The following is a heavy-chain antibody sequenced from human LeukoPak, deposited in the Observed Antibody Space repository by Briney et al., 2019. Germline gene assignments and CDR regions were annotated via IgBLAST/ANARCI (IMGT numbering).Heavy chain of an antibody. CDR1: GFTFSSYS. CDR2: ISSSSSYI. J-gene: IGHJ4*02. Sequence: GGSLRLSCAASGFTFSSYSMNWVRQAPGKGLEWVSSISSSSSYIYYADSVKGRFPISRDNSKNTLYLQMNSLRAEDTAVYYCAKDRANFGYWGQGTLVTVSS. V-gene: IGHV3-21*04. CDR3: AKDRANFGY.